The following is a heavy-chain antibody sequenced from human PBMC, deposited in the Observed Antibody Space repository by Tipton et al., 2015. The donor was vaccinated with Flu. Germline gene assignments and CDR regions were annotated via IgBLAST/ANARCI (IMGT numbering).Heavy chain of an antibody. V-gene: IGHV4-59*01. CDR2: IYYSGST. Sequence: GLVKPSETLSLTCTVSGGSISSYYWSWIRQPPGKGLEWIGYIYYSGSTNYNPSLKSRVTISVDTSKNQFSLKLSSVTAADTAVYYCARGFWSSSYRDYYYYYGMDVWGQGTTVTVSS. CDR1: GGSISSYY. CDR3: ARGFWSSSYRDYYYYYGMDV. J-gene: IGHJ6*02. D-gene: IGHD6-13*01.